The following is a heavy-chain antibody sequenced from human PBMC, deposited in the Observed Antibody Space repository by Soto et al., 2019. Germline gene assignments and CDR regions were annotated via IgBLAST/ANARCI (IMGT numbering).Heavy chain of an antibody. CDR1: GFTFSSNG. D-gene: IGHD6-13*01. V-gene: IGHV3-48*03. CDR2: ISGSGNTI. J-gene: IGHJ4*02. CDR3: ARVHYSTTWYLDY. Sequence: EVQVLESGGGLAQPGGSLRLSCATSGFTFSSNGMSWVRQAPGKGLEWVSYISGSGNTIYYAASVKGRFTISRANAKNSLYLQMTSLRAEDTAVYYCARVHYSTTWYLDYWGQGTLVTVSS.